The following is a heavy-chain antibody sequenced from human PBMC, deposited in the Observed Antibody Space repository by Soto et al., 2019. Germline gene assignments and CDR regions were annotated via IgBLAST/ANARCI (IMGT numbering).Heavy chain of an antibody. CDR2: INHSGST. V-gene: IGHV4-34*01. Sequence: YVTMSLTCTMYRQSLSDYYWNWIRQTPGKGLEWIGEINHSGSTNYNPSLTSRVTRSVDTSKNQFSLKLSSVTAADTAVYYCARGRVAARPTNYYYYGMDVWGQGTTVTVSS. CDR3: ARGRVAARPTNYYYYGMDV. D-gene: IGHD6-6*01. J-gene: IGHJ6*02. CDR1: RQSLSDYY.